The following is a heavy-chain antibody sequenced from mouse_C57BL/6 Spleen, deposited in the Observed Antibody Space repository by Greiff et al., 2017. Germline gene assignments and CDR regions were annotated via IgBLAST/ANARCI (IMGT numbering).Heavy chain of an antibody. Sequence: EVQGVESGAELVRPGASVKLSCTASGFNIKDDYMHWVKQRPEQGLEWIGWIDPENGDTEYASKFQGKATITADTSSNTAYLQLSSLTSEDTAVYYCTTFPITTVVEAYWGQGTPVTVAA. V-gene: IGHV14-4*01. J-gene: IGHJ3*01. D-gene: IGHD1-1*01. CDR2: IDPENGDT. CDR1: GFNIKDDY. CDR3: TTFPITTVVEAY.